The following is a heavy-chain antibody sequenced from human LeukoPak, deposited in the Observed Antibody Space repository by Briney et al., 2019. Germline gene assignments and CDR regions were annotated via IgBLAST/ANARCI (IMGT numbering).Heavy chain of an antibody. CDR3: ASEVQWLVRGVYYFDY. J-gene: IGHJ4*02. CDR2: ISSSSSYI. D-gene: IGHD6-19*01. CDR1: GFTFSSYS. Sequence: GGSLRLSCAASGFTFSSYSMNWVRQASGKGLEWVSSISSSSSYIYYADSVKGRFTISRDNAKNSLYLQMNSLRAEDTAVYYCASEVQWLVRGVYYFDYWGQGTLVTVSS. V-gene: IGHV3-21*01.